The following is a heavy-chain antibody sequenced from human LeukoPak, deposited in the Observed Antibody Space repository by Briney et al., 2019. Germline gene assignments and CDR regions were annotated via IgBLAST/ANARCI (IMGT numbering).Heavy chain of an antibody. V-gene: IGHV3-23*01. Sequence: GGSLRHYCAASGFTFSSYAMSWVRQAPGKGLEWVSVISVGGGGTTYADSVKGRFNISRDNSKNTLYLQMNSLRAEDTAVYYCAGSSSWYYFKYWGQGTLVTVSS. J-gene: IGHJ4*02. CDR3: AGSSSWYYFKY. CDR2: ISVGGGGT. D-gene: IGHD6-13*01. CDR1: GFTFSSYA.